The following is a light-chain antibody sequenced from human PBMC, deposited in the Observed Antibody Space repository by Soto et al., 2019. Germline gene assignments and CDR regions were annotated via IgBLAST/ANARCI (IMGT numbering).Light chain of an antibody. CDR1: QRMTNNF. J-gene: IGKJ2*01. V-gene: IGKV3-20*01. CDR3: QQYGRSPFT. CDR2: GAS. Sequence: EIVLTQSPDTLSLSPGERATLSCRASQRMTNNFLAWFQQKPGLAPRLLIHGASTRASGVPERFSGGGSGTDLVLTISRLEPEDFAVYYCQQYGRSPFTFGQGTKLQIK.